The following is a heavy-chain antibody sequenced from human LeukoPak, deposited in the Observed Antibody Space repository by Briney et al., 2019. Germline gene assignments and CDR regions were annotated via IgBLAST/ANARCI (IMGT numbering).Heavy chain of an antibody. J-gene: IGHJ4*02. Sequence: GGSLRLSCAASEFTFSSYGMNWVRQAPGKGLEWVSGISGSGGNTYYADSVKARFTISRDNSKNTLYLQMNSLRAEDTAVYYCAKLPTVTTSFSPRWGQGTLVTVSS. CDR1: EFTFSSYG. CDR2: ISGSGGNT. D-gene: IGHD4-17*01. CDR3: AKLPTVTTSFSPR. V-gene: IGHV3-23*01.